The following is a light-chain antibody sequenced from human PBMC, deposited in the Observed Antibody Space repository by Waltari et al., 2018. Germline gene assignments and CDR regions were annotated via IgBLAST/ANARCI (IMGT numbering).Light chain of an antibody. Sequence: EIVMTQSPATLSVSPGERATLSCRASQSVSSNLAWYPQKPGQAPRLLISAASTRATGNPARFSGSASGSEFTLTISSLQSEDFAVYYCQQCDNWPLTFGGGTRVEIK. J-gene: IGKJ4*01. V-gene: IGKV3-15*01. CDR2: AAS. CDR1: QSVSSN. CDR3: QQCDNWPLT.